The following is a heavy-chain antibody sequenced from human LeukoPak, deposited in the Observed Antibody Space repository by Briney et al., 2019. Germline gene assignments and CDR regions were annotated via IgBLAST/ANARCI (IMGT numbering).Heavy chain of an antibody. CDR1: GFTVSSNY. Sequence: GGSLRLSCAASGFTVSSNYMSWVRQAPGKGLEWVSVVYIGGTTYYADSVKGRFTISRDNSKNTVYLQMNSLRADDTAVYYCARGGCSSPWATLHYWGQGTLVTVSS. CDR2: VYIGGTT. D-gene: IGHD6-19*01. CDR3: ARGGCSSPWATLHY. V-gene: IGHV3-53*01. J-gene: IGHJ4*02.